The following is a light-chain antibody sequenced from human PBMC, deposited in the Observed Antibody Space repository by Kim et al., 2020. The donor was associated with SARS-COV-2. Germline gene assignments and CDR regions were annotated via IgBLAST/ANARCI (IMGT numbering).Light chain of an antibody. Sequence: AVGQKVRITCQGDSIRTYYASWHQQKTGQATVLVIYGKNNRPSGIPDRFSGSRSGNTDSLTITGAQAEDEADYYCNSRDSSGNHWVFGGGTQLTVL. CDR1: SIRTYY. CDR2: GKN. J-gene: IGLJ3*02. V-gene: IGLV3-19*01. CDR3: NSRDSSGNHWV.